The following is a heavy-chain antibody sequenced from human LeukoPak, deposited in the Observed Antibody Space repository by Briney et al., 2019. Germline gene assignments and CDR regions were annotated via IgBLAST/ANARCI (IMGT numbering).Heavy chain of an antibody. CDR3: ARDGLAITGTMEYFDS. CDR1: RGTFLNLP. D-gene: IGHD1-7*01. Sequence: SVNVTLQTTRGTFLNLPLGGLRQAPAKGLAGMGGIVSVFCTAQYAQKFQGRATITPHEPTSAPYMEATGQSSDDTAVYYCARDGLAITGTMEYFDSWGQGTLVTVSS. CDR2: IVSVFCTA. V-gene: IGHV1-69*01. J-gene: IGHJ4*02.